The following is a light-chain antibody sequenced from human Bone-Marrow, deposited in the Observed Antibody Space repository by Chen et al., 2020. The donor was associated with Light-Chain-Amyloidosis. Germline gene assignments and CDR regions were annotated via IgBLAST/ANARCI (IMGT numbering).Light chain of an antibody. Sequence: SYVLTPPSSVSVAPGQTATIACGGNNIGSTSVHWYQQTPGQAPLLVVNDESDRPSGIPERLSGSNAGNTATLNISRVEAGDEADYYCQGWDRSSDRPVFGGGPKLTVL. J-gene: IGLJ3*02. CDR1: NIGSTS. CDR3: QGWDRSSDRPV. CDR2: DES. V-gene: IGLV3-21*02.